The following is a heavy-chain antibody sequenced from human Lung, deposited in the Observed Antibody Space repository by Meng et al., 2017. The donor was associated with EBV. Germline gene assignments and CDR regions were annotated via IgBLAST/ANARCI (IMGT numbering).Heavy chain of an antibody. D-gene: IGHD1-14*01. CDR3: SPDVAGSDDY. CDR1: ELDLRKYW. J-gene: IGHJ4*02. CDR2: IKEDGTIT. Sequence: VVVVVSGGGLFQRGGSVRSYCVASELDLRKYWMHWVSQGPANAPLWVSRIKEDGTITKYADSVKGRFIISCDKATTSLYLQLKHLRAEEPDVYYCSPDVAGSDDYWGRGTLVTVSS. V-gene: IGHV3-74*03.